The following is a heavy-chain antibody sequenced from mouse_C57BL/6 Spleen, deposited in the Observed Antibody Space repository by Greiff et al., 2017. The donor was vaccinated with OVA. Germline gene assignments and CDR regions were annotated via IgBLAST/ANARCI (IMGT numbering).Heavy chain of an antibody. D-gene: IGHD1-1*01. Sequence: QVQLQQPGAELVRPGSSVKLSCKASGYTFTSYWMHWVKQRPIQGLEWIGNIDPSDSETHYNQKFKDKATLTVDKSSSTAYMQLSSLTSEDSAVYYCARDYYYGSSGYCDVWGTGTTVTVSS. CDR3: ARDYYYGSSGYCDV. V-gene: IGHV1-52*01. CDR2: IDPSDSET. J-gene: IGHJ1*03. CDR1: GYTFTSYW.